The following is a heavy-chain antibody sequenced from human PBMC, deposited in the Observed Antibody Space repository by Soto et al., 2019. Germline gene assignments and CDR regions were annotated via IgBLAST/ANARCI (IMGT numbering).Heavy chain of an antibody. J-gene: IGHJ4*02. Sequence: LSLTCTVSGGSISSSSYYWGWIRQPPGKGLEWIGSIYYSGSTYYNPSLKSRVTISVDTSKNQFSLKLSSVTAADTAVYYCARLVRLDYWGQGTLVTVSS. CDR1: GGSISSSSYY. V-gene: IGHV4-39*01. CDR2: IYYSGST. CDR3: ARLVRLDY.